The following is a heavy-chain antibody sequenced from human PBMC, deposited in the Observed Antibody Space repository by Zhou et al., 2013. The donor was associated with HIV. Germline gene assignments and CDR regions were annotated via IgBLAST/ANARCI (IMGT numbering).Heavy chain of an antibody. D-gene: IGHD1-1*01. CDR1: GFTFRSYA. J-gene: IGHJ6*03. CDR2: ISGSGSRT. V-gene: IGHV3-23*01. Sequence: EVQLLESGGGLVQPGGSLRLSCAASGFTFRSYAMSWVRQAPGKGLEWVSAISGSGSRTYYADSVKGRFTGSRDNSKNTLYLQLNSLRAEDTAIYYCAREATAFNYYYYYMDVWGKGTTVTVSS. CDR3: AREATAFNYYYYYMDV.